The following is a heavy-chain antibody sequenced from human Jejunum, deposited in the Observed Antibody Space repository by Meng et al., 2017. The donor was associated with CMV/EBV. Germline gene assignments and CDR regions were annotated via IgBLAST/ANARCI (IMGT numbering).Heavy chain of an antibody. CDR1: TFSDSY. CDR2: ISSSGYTI. D-gene: IGHD2-2*01. CDR3: ASLVVVPADFYDYSLDV. Sequence: TFSDSYMTWIRQAPGKGLEWISYISSSGYTIFYADSVTGRFTISRDNAKNSLYLQMSSLRAEDTAVYYCASLVVVPADFYDYSLDVWGQGTTVTVSS. J-gene: IGHJ6*02. V-gene: IGHV3-11*01.